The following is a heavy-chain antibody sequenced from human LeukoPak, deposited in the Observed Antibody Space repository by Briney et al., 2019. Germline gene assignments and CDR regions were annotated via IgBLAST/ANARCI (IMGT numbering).Heavy chain of an antibody. J-gene: IGHJ6*02. CDR2: IYPGDSDT. Sequence: LGESLKISCKGSGYSFTSYWIGWVRQMPGKGLEWMGIIYPGDSDTRYSPSFQGQVTISADKSISTAYLQWSSLKASDTAMYYCATSGSWYSGFTYGMDVWGQGTTVTVSS. D-gene: IGHD1-26*01. CDR3: ATSGSWYSGFTYGMDV. V-gene: IGHV5-51*01. CDR1: GYSFTSYW.